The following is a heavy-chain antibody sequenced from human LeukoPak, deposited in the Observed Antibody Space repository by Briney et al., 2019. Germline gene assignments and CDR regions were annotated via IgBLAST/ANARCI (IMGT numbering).Heavy chain of an antibody. CDR3: ARDGYYYDSSAYYFGDFDY. D-gene: IGHD3-22*01. Sequence: GGSLRLSCAASGFTFSNYAMSWVRQAPGKGLEWVSAISGSGGSTYYADSVKGRFTISRDNARKSVFLEMNSLRADDTAVYYCARDGYYYDSSAYYFGDFDYWGQGTLVTVSS. J-gene: IGHJ4*02. CDR1: GFTFSNYA. CDR2: ISGSGGST. V-gene: IGHV3-23*01.